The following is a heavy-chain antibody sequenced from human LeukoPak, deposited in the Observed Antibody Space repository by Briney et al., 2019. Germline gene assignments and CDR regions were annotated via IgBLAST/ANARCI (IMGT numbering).Heavy chain of an antibody. CDR2: ITSSSSYI. Sequence: PGGSLRLSCAASGFTFSSYSMNWVRQAPGKGLEWVSSITSSSSYIYYADSVKGRFTISRDNAKNSLYLQMSSLRAEDTAVYYCARRSGITMIVVVRGYYFDYWGQGTLVTVSS. CDR1: GFTFSSYS. J-gene: IGHJ4*02. CDR3: ARRSGITMIVVVRGYYFDY. D-gene: IGHD3-22*01. V-gene: IGHV3-21*01.